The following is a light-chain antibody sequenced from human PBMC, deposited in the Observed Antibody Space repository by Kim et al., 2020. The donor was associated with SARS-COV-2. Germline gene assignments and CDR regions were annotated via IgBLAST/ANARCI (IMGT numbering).Light chain of an antibody. CDR2: QDT. CDR3: QTWDSITVV. CDR1: KLGEKY. J-gene: IGLJ2*01. V-gene: IGLV3-1*01. Sequence: SYELTQPPSVSVSPGQTASITCSGDKLGEKYACWYQQKPGQSPVLVIYQDTKRPSGIPERFSGSNSGNTATLTISGTQAMDEAYYYCQTWDSITVVFGGGTQLTVL.